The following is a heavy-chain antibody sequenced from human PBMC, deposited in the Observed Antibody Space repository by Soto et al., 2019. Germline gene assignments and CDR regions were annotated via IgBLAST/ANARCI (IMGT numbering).Heavy chain of an antibody. V-gene: IGHV1-18*01. Sequence: QVQLVQSGAEVKKPGASVKVSCKASGYTFTSYGISWVRQAPGQGLEWMGWISAYNGNTNYAQKLQGRVTMTTDTSTSTAYMEPRSLRSDDTAVYYCARDGRLRYFDWLACFDYWGQGTLVTVSS. CDR2: ISAYNGNT. CDR3: ARDGRLRYFDWLACFDY. D-gene: IGHD3-9*01. CDR1: GYTFTSYG. J-gene: IGHJ4*02.